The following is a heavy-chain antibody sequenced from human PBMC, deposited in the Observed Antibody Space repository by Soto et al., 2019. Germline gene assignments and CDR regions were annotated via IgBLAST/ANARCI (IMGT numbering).Heavy chain of an antibody. CDR3: ARTLQRIKTGFDP. Sequence: LSLTCTVSCGSISSGVYYWSWIRHLPGKGLEWIGDIYYSGSTSYYPSLNSRVSTSVDTSKHQCSLKLSPVTAADTAVYYCARTLQRIKTGFDPWGQGTMVTVSS. J-gene: IGHJ5*01. CDR1: CGSISSGVYY. CDR2: IYYSGST. D-gene: IGHD4-4*01. V-gene: IGHV4-31*03.